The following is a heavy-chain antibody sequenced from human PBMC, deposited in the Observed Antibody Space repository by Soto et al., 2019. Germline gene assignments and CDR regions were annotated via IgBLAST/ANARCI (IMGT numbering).Heavy chain of an antibody. D-gene: IGHD2-8*01. CDR3: ARDLGYCTNGVCYRGSDY. Sequence: QVQLVQSGAEVKKPGSSVKVSCKASGGTFSSYAISWVRQAPGQGLEWMGGIIPIFGTANYAQKFQGRVTITADESTSTAYMELSSLRSEDTAVYYCARDLGYCTNGVCYRGSDYLGQGTLVTVSS. CDR2: IIPIFGTA. J-gene: IGHJ4*02. CDR1: GGTFSSYA. V-gene: IGHV1-69*12.